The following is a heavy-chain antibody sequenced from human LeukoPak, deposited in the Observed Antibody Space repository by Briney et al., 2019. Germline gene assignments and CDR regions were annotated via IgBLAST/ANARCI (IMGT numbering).Heavy chain of an antibody. V-gene: IGHV3-53*01. J-gene: IGHJ4*02. CDR2: IYGGDTT. Sequence: GGSLRLSCAASGFTVSRDYMSWVRQAPGKGLEWVSVIYGGDTTYYADSVRGRFTISIDTSKNTLYLQMNSLRVDDTAVYYCARAIQFGGYFDYWGQGILVTVSS. D-gene: IGHD2-15*01. CDR3: ARAIQFGGYFDY. CDR1: GFTVSRDY.